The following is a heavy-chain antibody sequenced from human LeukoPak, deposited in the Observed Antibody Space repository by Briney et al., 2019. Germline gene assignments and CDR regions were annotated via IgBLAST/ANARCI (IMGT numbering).Heavy chain of an antibody. CDR3: TSEGAYFDILAGFDYYYGMDV. Sequence: GGSLRLSWAPSAFTFTSYWIHWVRQAPGKGLVWVSRINTDRSSTTYADSVKGRFTISRDNAKNTLYLQMNSLRAEDMEVYCCTSEGAYFDILAGFDYYYGMDVWGQGTTVTVSS. J-gene: IGHJ6*02. CDR1: AFTFTSYW. V-gene: IGHV3-74*01. CDR2: INTDRSST. D-gene: IGHD3-9*01.